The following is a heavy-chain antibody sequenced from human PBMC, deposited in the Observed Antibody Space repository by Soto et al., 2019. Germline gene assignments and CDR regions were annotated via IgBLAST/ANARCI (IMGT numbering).Heavy chain of an antibody. V-gene: IGHV3-33*01. CDR2: IWYDGSNK. CDR1: GFTFSSYG. D-gene: IGHD3-3*02. CDR3: ARGDHFWSGYAADY. J-gene: IGHJ4*02. Sequence: QVQLVESGGGVVQPGRSLRLSCAASGFTFSSYGMHWVRQAPGKGLEWVAVIWYDGSNKYYADSVKGRFTISRDNSKNTLYLQMNSLRAEDTAVYYCARGDHFWSGYAADYWGQGTLVTVSS.